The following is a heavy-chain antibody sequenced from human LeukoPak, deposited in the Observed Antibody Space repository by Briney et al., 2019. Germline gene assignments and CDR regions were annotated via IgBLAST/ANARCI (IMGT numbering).Heavy chain of an antibody. V-gene: IGHV4-34*01. D-gene: IGHD5-18*01. CDR2: INHSGST. J-gene: IGHJ4*02. Sequence: SETLSLTCAVYGGSFSGYYWSWIRQPPGKGLEWIGEINHSGSTNYNPSLKSRVTISVDTSKNQFSLKLSSVTAADTAVYYCARARGYSYGYLYYFDYWGQGTLVTVSS. CDR1: GGSFSGYY. CDR3: ARARGYSYGYLYYFDY.